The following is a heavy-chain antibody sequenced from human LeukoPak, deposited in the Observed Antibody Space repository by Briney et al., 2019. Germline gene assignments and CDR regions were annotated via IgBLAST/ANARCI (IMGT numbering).Heavy chain of an antibody. D-gene: IGHD1-26*01. CDR3: ARARSPTRIVGATDTGGIDY. Sequence: GGSLRLSCAASGFTFSSYSMNWVRQAPGKGLEWVSSISSSSSYIYYADSVKGRFTISRDNAKNSLYLQMNSLRAEDTAVYYCARARSPTRIVGATDTGGIDYWGQGSLVTVSS. CDR2: ISSSSSYI. V-gene: IGHV3-21*01. J-gene: IGHJ4*02. CDR1: GFTFSSYS.